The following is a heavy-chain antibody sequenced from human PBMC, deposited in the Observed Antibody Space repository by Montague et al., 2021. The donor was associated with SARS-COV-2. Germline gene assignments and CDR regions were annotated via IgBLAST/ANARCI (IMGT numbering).Heavy chain of an antibody. Sequence: SETLSLTCAVSGGSFSGYFWSWIRQPPGKGLEWIGEINHTGSTKHNPFLKSRVTISVDTSKNQFSLKVTSMTAADTAIYYCARLGDGVVPAPILGVGPFYSYYYMDVWGKGTTVTVSS. CDR1: GGSFSGYF. V-gene: IGHV4-34*01. CDR3: ARLGDGVVPAPILGVGPFYSYYYMDV. CDR2: INHTGST. D-gene: IGHD2-2*02. J-gene: IGHJ6*03.